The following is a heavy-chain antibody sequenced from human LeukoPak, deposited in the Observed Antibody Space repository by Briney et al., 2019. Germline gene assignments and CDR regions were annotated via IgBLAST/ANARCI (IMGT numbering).Heavy chain of an antibody. D-gene: IGHD2-8*02. CDR3: ARLTGDAFDI. V-gene: IGHV4-59*08. CDR1: GFTFSSYA. Sequence: GSLRLSCAVSGFTFSSYAMSWVRQPPGKGLEWIGYVYYTGSTNYNPSLKSRVTISVDTSKNQFSLKLSSVTAADTAVYYCARLTGDAFDIWGQGTMVTVSS. CDR2: VYYTGST. J-gene: IGHJ3*02.